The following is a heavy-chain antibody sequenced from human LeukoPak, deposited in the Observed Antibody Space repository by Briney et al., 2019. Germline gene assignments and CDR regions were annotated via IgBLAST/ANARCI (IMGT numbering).Heavy chain of an antibody. CDR2: FDPEDGET. J-gene: IGHJ4*02. Sequence: ASVKVSCKVSGYTLTELSMHWVRQAPGKGLEWMGGFDPEDGETIYAQKFQGRVTMTEDTSTDTAYMELSSLRSEDTAVYYCATDGQFWSGKFDYWGQGTLDTVSS. D-gene: IGHD3-3*01. CDR1: GYTLTELS. V-gene: IGHV1-24*01. CDR3: ATDGQFWSGKFDY.